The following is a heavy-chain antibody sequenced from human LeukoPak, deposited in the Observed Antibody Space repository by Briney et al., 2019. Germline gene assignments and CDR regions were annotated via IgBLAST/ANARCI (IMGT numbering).Heavy chain of an antibody. CDR2: INHSGST. CDR3: ARGHRVWVGGTSEHFDY. CDR1: GGSFSGYY. D-gene: IGHD1-1*01. V-gene: IGHV4-34*01. Sequence: SETLSLTCAVYGGSFSGYYWSWIRQPPGKGLEWIGEINHSGSTNNNPSLKSRVTISVDTSKNQFSLKLSSVTAADTAVYYCARGHRVWVGGTSEHFDYWGQGTLVTVSS. J-gene: IGHJ4*02.